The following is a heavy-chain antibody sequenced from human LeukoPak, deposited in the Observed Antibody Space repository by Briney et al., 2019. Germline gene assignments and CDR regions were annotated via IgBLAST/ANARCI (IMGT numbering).Heavy chain of an antibody. D-gene: IGHD2-2*02. CDR3: AKDPLDCSTTNCYTNYLVNWFGP. CDR2: ISYDGSNN. J-gene: IGHJ5*02. Sequence: GGSLRLSCAASGFTFSSYGMHWVRQAPGKGLEWVAVISYDGSNNFYADSVKGRFTISRDNSKNMMYLQMNSLRPEDTSVYYCAKDPLDCSTTNCYTNYLVNWFGPWGQGTLVTVSS. V-gene: IGHV3-30*18. CDR1: GFTFSSYG.